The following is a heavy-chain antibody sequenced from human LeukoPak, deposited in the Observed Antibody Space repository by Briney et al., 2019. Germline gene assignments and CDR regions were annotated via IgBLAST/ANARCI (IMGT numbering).Heavy chain of an antibody. V-gene: IGHV4-59*01. Sequence: ASETLSLTSTASGGSITSSYWSWLRQSPGKGLEWIGYIHYTGSTNYNPSLKSRVTMLIDTSKNQFSLKLSSVTAADTAVYYCARGRYSAGDNWFDPWGQGTLVTVSS. CDR3: ARGRYSAGDNWFDP. CDR2: IHYTGST. CDR1: GGSITSSY. J-gene: IGHJ5*02. D-gene: IGHD3-9*01.